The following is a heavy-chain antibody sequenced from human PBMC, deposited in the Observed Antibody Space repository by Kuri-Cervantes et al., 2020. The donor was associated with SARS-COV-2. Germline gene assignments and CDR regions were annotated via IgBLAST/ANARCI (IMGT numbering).Heavy chain of an antibody. CDR1: GFTFSSYA. CDR3: ARDSHCSSTSCYTDGMDV. J-gene: IGHJ6*02. D-gene: IGHD2-2*02. Sequence: GGSLRLSCAASGFTFSSYAMHWVRQAPGKGLEWVAVISYDGSNKYYADSVKGRFTISRDNSKNTLYPQMNSLRAEDTAVYYCARDSHCSSTSCYTDGMDVWGQGTTVTVSS. V-gene: IGHV3-30-3*01. CDR2: ISYDGSNK.